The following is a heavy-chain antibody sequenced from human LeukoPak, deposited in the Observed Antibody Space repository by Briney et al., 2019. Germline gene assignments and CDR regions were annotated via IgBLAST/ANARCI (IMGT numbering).Heavy chain of an antibody. CDR1: GFTFRSYG. CDR3: ARAPYSSSWYYFDF. CDR2: ISGSSSST. Sequence: TGGSLRLSCAASGFTFRSYGMHWIRQAPGKGLEWVSYISGSSSSTNYADSVKGRFTISRDNAKNSLYLQMNSLRAEDTAVYYCARAPYSSSWYYFDFWGQGTLVTVSS. J-gene: IGHJ4*02. V-gene: IGHV3-48*04. D-gene: IGHD6-13*01.